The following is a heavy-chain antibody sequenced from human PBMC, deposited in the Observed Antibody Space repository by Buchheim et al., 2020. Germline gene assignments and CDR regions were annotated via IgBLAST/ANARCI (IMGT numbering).Heavy chain of an antibody. V-gene: IGHV1-58*02. Sequence: QMHLEQSGTEVKKPGTSVKVSCKASGFTFTSSAIQWVRQARGQRLEWIGWIVVDSGNTAYAQKFQNRVTITRDLSTSAAYMELSSLESEDTAVYYCAAAVGSCTSTNCFRKLDYWGQGSL. CDR3: AAAVGSCTSTNCFRKLDY. J-gene: IGHJ4*02. D-gene: IGHD2-2*01. CDR2: IVVDSGNT. CDR1: GFTFTSSA.